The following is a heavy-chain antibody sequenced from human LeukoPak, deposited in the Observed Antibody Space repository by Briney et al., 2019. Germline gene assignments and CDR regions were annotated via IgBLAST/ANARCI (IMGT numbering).Heavy chain of an antibody. Sequence: PGGSLRLSCAASGFTFRSYAMSWVRQAPGKGLEWVSTISGRDDSTYYADSVKGRFTISRDNSKNTLYLQMNSLRAEDTAVYYCARDYGDSPFDYWGQGTLVTVSS. V-gene: IGHV3-23*01. CDR1: GFTFRSYA. CDR3: ARDYGDSPFDY. D-gene: IGHD4-17*01. CDR2: ISGRDDST. J-gene: IGHJ4*02.